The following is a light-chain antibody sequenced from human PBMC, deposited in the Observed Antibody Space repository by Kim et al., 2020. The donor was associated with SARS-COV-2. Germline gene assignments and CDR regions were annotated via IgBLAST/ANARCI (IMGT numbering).Light chain of an antibody. Sequence: QRVVISCTGSSSNIGTGYGVHWYQQFPGTAPKLVIVDNTNRPSGVPDRISGSKSGTSASLAITGLQTEDEADYYCQSYDSSLRGVVFGGGTRLTVL. CDR2: DNT. CDR3: QSYDSSLRGVV. CDR1: SSNIGTGYG. V-gene: IGLV1-40*01. J-gene: IGLJ3*02.